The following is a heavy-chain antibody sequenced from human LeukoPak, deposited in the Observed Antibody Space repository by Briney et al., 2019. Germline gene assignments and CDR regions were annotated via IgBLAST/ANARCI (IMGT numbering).Heavy chain of an antibody. V-gene: IGHV4-59*01. CDR1: GGSISSYY. CDR3: ARAPDFWSGYYINYYYYYGMDV. J-gene: IGHJ6*02. Sequence: PSETLSLTCTVSGGSISSYYWSWLRQPPGKGLEWIGYIYYSGSTNYNPSLKSRVTISVDTSKNQFSLKLSSVTAADTAVYYCARAPDFWSGYYINYYYYYGMDVWGQGTTVTVSS. D-gene: IGHD3-3*01. CDR2: IYYSGST.